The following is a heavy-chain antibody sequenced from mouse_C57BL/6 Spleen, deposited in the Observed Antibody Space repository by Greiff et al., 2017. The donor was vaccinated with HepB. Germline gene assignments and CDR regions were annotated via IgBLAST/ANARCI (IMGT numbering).Heavy chain of an antibody. CDR3: ARVLNWGYYFDY. CDR1: GFTFSDYY. Sequence: DVHLVESEGGLVQPGSSMKLSCTASGFTFSDYYMAWVRQVPEKGLEWVANINYDGSSTYYLDSLKSRFIISRDNAKNILYLQMSSLKSEDTATYYCARVLNWGYYFDYWGQGTTLTVSS. J-gene: IGHJ2*01. V-gene: IGHV5-16*01. D-gene: IGHD4-1*02. CDR2: INYDGSST.